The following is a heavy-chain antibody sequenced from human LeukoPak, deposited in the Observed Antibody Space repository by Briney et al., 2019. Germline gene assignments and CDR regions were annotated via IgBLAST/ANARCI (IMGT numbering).Heavy chain of an antibody. CDR1: GFTFSSYA. V-gene: IGHV3-23*01. D-gene: IGHD6-13*01. CDR3: AKEAAEGYYYYMDV. CDR2: ISGSGGST. Sequence: GGSLRLSCAASGFTFSSYAMSCVREAPGKGLEWVSAISGSGGSTYYADSVKGRFTISRDNSKNTLYLQMNSLRAEDTAVYYCAKEAAEGYYYYMDVWGKGTTVTVSS. J-gene: IGHJ6*03.